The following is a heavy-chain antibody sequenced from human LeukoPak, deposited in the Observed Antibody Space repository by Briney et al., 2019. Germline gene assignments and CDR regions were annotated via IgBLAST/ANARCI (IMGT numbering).Heavy chain of an antibody. J-gene: IGHJ3*02. Sequence: SETLSLTCTVSGGSISSSSYYWGWIRQPPGKGLEWIGSIYYSGSTYYNPSLKSRVTISVDTSKNQFSLKLSSVTAADTAVYYCARDKGGSYYDWTWTAAFDIWGQGTMVTVSS. V-gene: IGHV4-39*07. CDR2: IYYSGST. D-gene: IGHD1-26*01. CDR3: ARDKGGSYYDWTWTAAFDI. CDR1: GGSISSSSYY.